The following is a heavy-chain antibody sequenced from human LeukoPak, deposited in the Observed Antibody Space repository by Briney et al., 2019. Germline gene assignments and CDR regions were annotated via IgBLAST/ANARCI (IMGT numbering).Heavy chain of an antibody. CDR3: ARARRYRSSWYHDY. CDR1: GFSFSTYT. D-gene: IGHD6-13*01. Sequence: GGSLRLSCAASGFSFSTYTMNWVRQAPGKGLDWVSYISSSSSTIYYADSVKGRFTISRDNANNSLYLQMNSLRDEDTAVYYCARARRYRSSWYHDYWGQGSLGTVSS. V-gene: IGHV3-48*02. J-gene: IGHJ4*02. CDR2: ISSSSSTI.